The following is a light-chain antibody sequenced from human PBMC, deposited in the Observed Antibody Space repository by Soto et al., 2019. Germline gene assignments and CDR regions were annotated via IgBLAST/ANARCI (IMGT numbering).Light chain of an antibody. Sequence: QSALTQPASVSGSPGQSITISSTGTSSDVGGYNYVSWYQQHPGKAPKLMIYGVSNRPSGVSNRFSGSKSGNTASLTISGLQAEDEADYYCSSYASSSSLRVFGGGTKLTVL. V-gene: IGLV2-14*01. CDR2: GVS. CDR3: SSYASSSSLRV. J-gene: IGLJ3*02. CDR1: SSDVGGYNY.